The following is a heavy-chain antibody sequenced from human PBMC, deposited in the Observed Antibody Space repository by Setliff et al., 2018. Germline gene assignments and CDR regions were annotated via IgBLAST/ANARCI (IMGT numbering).Heavy chain of an antibody. J-gene: IGHJ4*02. D-gene: IGHD6-6*01. CDR1: GGSISSNSYY. CDR3: ARARNVAARLFDS. Sequence: PSETLSLTCTVSGGSISSNSYYWGWIRQPPGKGLEWIGSMYYGGSTYYNPSLKSRVTISIDPSKNQFSLKLTSVTAADTAVHYCARARNVAARLFDSWGQGTLVTVSS. V-gene: IGHV4-39*07. CDR2: MYYGGST.